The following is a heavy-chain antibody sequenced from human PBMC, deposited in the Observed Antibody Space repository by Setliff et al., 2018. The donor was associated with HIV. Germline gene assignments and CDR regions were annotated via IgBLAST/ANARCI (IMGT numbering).Heavy chain of an antibody. Sequence: SSETLSLTCTVSGGSISSYYWTWIRQPPGKGLEWIGYIYYSGSTNYNPSLKSRVTISVDTSKNQFSLKLSSVTAADTAVYYCARDFTWYAFDIWGQGTMVTVS. CDR1: GGSISSYY. J-gene: IGHJ3*02. CDR2: IYYSGST. D-gene: IGHD3-10*01. V-gene: IGHV4-59*01. CDR3: ARDFTWYAFDI.